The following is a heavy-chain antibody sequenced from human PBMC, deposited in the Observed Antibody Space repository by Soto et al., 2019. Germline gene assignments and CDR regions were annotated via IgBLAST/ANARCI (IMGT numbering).Heavy chain of an antibody. CDR3: ALKTSSGWYPSDAFDI. CDR1: GFTFSSYA. CDR2: ISGSGGST. J-gene: IGHJ3*02. D-gene: IGHD6-19*01. Sequence: GGSLRLSCAASGFTFSSYAMSWVRQAPGKGLEWVSAISGSGGSTYYADSVKGRFTISRDNSKNTLYLQMNSLRGEDTAVYYCALKTSSGWYPSDAFDIWGQGTMVTVSS. V-gene: IGHV3-23*01.